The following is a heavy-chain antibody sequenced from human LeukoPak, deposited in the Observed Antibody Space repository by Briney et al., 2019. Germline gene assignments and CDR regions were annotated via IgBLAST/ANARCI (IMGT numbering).Heavy chain of an antibody. D-gene: IGHD5-12*01. Sequence: SQTQSLTCTVSGGSISSDGYYWSWIRQPPGKGLEWIGHITYSGSTDYSPSLRSRVTMSVDTSKNQFSLKLNSVTAAETAMYFCARGGVGGYDYFDSWGQGTLVAVSS. V-gene: IGHV4-30-4*01. CDR2: ITYSGST. CDR3: ARGGVGGYDYFDS. CDR1: GGSISSDGYY. J-gene: IGHJ4*02.